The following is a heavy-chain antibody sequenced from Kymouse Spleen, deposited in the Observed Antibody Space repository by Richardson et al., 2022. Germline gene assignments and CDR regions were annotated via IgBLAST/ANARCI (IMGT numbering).Heavy chain of an antibody. V-gene: IGHV1-24*d01. CDR1: GYTLTELS. CDR3: ATERIEAVAGKRYYYGMDV. D-gene: IGHD6-19*01. CDR2: FDPEDGET. J-gene: IGHJ6*02. Sequence: QVQLVQSGAEVKKPGASVKVSCKVSGYTLTELSMHWVRQAPGKGLEWMGGFDPEDGETIYAQKFQGRVTMTEDTSTDTAYMDLSSLRSEDTAVYYCATERIEAVAGKRYYYGMDVWGQGTTVTVSS.